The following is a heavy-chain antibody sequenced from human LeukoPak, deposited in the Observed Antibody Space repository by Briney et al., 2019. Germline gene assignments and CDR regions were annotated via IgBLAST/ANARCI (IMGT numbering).Heavy chain of an antibody. Sequence: ASVEVSCKASGYTFTSYGISWVRQAPGQGLEWMGWISAYNGNTNYAQKLQGRVTMTTDTSTSTAYMELRSLRSDDTAVYYCARDSIEYYYDSSGPPDFDYWGQGTLVTVSS. V-gene: IGHV1-18*01. J-gene: IGHJ4*02. CDR2: ISAYNGNT. D-gene: IGHD3-22*01. CDR3: ARDSIEYYYDSSGPPDFDY. CDR1: GYTFTSYG.